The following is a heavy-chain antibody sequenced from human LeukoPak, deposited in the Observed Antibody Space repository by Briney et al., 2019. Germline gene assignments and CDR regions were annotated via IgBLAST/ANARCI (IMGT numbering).Heavy chain of an antibody. CDR1: GGSIGSYY. Sequence: PSETLSLTCTVSGGSIGSYYWSWIRQPPGKGLEWIGYVSYSGSTNYNPSLKSRVIMSVDKSKNQFSLKLSSVTAADTAVYFCARATSGYYFDFWDQGTLVTVSS. D-gene: IGHD3-22*01. CDR3: ARATSGYYFDF. J-gene: IGHJ4*02. CDR2: VSYSGST. V-gene: IGHV4-59*01.